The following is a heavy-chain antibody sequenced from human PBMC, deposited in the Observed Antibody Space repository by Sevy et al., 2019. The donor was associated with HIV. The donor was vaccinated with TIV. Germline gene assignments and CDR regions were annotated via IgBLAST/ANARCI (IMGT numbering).Heavy chain of an antibody. CDR3: AKDPGLFSGYYPLDAFDI. Sequence: GGSLRLSCAASGFTLSSYAMSWVRQAPGKGLEWVSAISGSGGGTYYADSVKGRFTISRDNSKNTLYLQMNSLRAEDTAVYYCAKDPGLFSGYYPLDAFDIWGQGTMVTVSS. CDR2: ISGSGGGT. CDR1: GFTLSSYA. D-gene: IGHD3-22*01. J-gene: IGHJ3*02. V-gene: IGHV3-23*01.